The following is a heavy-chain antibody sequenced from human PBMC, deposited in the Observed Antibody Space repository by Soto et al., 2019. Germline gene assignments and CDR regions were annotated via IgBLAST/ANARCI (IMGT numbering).Heavy chain of an antibody. Sequence: GGSLRLSCAASGFTVSSNYMSWVRQAPGKGLEWVSVIYAGGNTHYADYVEGRFTISRDNSNNMLYLQMNSLRAEDTVLYYCVREKVTMIVGFYYFDYWGQGTRVTVSS. D-gene: IGHD3-22*01. J-gene: IGHJ4*02. CDR2: IYAGGNT. CDR3: VREKVTMIVGFYYFDY. V-gene: IGHV3-66*01. CDR1: GFTVSSNY.